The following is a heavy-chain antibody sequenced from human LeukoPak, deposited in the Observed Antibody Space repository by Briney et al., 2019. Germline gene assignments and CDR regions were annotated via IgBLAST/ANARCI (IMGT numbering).Heavy chain of an antibody. Sequence: SGTLSLTCAVSGGSISSSNWWSWVRQPPGKGLEWIGEIYHSGSTNYNPSLKSRVTISVDKSKNQFSLRLSSVTAADTAVYYCARVTGYIVEDYFDYWGQGTLVTVSS. CDR3: ARVTGYIVEDYFDY. V-gene: IGHV4-4*02. J-gene: IGHJ4*02. CDR2: IYHSGST. CDR1: GGSISSSNW. D-gene: IGHD3-22*01.